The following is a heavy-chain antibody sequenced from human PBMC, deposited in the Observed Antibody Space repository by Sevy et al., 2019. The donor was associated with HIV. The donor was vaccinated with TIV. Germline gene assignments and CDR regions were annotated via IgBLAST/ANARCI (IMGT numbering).Heavy chain of an antibody. J-gene: IGHJ5*02. V-gene: IGHV3-7*03. CDR1: GFTFSSYW. Sequence: GGSLRLSCAASGFTFSSYWMSWVRQAPGKGLEWVANIKQDGSEKYYVDSVKGRFTISRDNAKNSLYLQMNSLRAEDTDVYYCARATRELLWFREPPKENWFDPWGQGTLVTVSS. D-gene: IGHD3-10*01. CDR3: ARATRELLWFREPPKENWFDP. CDR2: IKQDGSEK.